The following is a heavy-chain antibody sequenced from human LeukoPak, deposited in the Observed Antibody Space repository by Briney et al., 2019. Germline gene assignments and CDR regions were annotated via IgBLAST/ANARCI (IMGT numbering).Heavy chain of an antibody. J-gene: IGHJ6*02. Sequence: GESLKISCKGSGYTFTTYWIAWVRQMPGKGLEWMGIIYPGDSDTRYSPSFQGQVTISADKSISTAYLQWSSLKASDTAMYYCARHSPYYENSGYCSPLGMGVWGQGTTVTVSS. D-gene: IGHD3-22*01. V-gene: IGHV5-51*01. CDR1: GYTFTTYW. CDR3: ARHSPYYENSGYCSPLGMGV. CDR2: IYPGDSDT.